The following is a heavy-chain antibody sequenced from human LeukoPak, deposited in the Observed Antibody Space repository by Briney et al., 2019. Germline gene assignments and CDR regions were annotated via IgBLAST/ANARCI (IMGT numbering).Heavy chain of an antibody. CDR3: ARAGGLGTYYPNWFDP. V-gene: IGHV4-61*02. D-gene: IGHD3-10*01. CDR1: GGSISSDTYS. CDR2: IYTSGST. Sequence: SQTLSLTCTVSGGSISSDTYSWSWVRQPAGMGLEWIGRIYTSGSTNYNPSLKSRVTISVDTSKNQFSLKLNSVTAADTAFYYCARAGGLGTYYPNWFDPWGQGTLVTVSS. J-gene: IGHJ5*02.